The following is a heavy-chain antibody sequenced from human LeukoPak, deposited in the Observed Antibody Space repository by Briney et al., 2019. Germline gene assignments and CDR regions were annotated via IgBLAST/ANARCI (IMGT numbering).Heavy chain of an antibody. V-gene: IGHV4-59*01. J-gene: IGHJ4*02. CDR3: ARHYYDSSGYCYVGGFDY. Sequence: PSETLSLTCTVSGGSISNYYWSWIRQPPGEGLEWIGYIYYSGSTNYNPSLKSRVTISVDTSKNQFSLKLSSVTAADTAGYYCARHYYDSSGYCYVGGFDYWGQGTLVTVSS. CDR1: GGSISNYY. D-gene: IGHD3-22*01. CDR2: IYYSGST.